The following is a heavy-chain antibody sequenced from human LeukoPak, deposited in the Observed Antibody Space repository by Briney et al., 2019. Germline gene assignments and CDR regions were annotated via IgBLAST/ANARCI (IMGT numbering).Heavy chain of an antibody. Sequence: SETLSLTCTVSGGSISSYYWSWIRQPPGKGLEWIGYNYYSGSTNYNPSLKSRVTISVDTSKNQFSLKLSSVTAADTAVYYCARAIAVRGYSGYDWVYFDYWGQGTLVTVSS. V-gene: IGHV4-59*01. CDR1: GGSISSYY. CDR2: NYYSGST. D-gene: IGHD5-12*01. J-gene: IGHJ4*02. CDR3: ARAIAVRGYSGYDWVYFDY.